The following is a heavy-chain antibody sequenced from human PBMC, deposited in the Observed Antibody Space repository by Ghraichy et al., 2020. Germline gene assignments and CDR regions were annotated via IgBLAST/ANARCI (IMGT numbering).Heavy chain of an antibody. CDR1: GFTFSNAW. Sequence: GGSLRLSCAASGFTFSNAWMNWVRQAPGKGLEWVGRIKSKTDGGTTDYAAPVKGRFTISRDDSKNTLYLQMNSLKTEDTAVYYCSTALLRFLEWLPEDYWGQGTLVTVSS. J-gene: IGHJ4*02. CDR2: IKSKTDGGTT. V-gene: IGHV3-15*07. CDR3: STALLRFLEWLPEDY. D-gene: IGHD3-3*01.